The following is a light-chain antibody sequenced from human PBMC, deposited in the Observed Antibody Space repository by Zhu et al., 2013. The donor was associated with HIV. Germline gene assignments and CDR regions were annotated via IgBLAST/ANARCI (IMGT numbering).Light chain of an antibody. CDR1: ASNIGNNY. CDR2: DNS. CDR3: GTWDSSLSAGE. Sequence: QSVLTQPPSVSAAPGQKVTISCSGSASNIGNNYLSWYQHVPGTAPKLLIYDNSRRPSGIPDRFSGSKSGTSATLAITGLQIGDEADYYCGTWDSSLSAGEFGGGTKLTVL. V-gene: IGLV1-51*01. J-gene: IGLJ3*02.